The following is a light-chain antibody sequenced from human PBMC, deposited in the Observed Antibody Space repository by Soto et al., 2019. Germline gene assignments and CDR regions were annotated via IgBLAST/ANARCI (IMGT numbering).Light chain of an antibody. CDR1: ISNIGVNY. CDR2: EHN. J-gene: IGLJ2*01. Sequence: QSVLTQPPSVSAAPGLKVTISCSGSISNIGVNYVSWYQQVPGTAPKLLIYEHNKRPSGIPDRFSGSTSGTSATLGITGLQTGDEGDYYCATWDSNLRAVVFGGGNKLTVL. CDR3: ATWDSNLRAVV. V-gene: IGLV1-51*01.